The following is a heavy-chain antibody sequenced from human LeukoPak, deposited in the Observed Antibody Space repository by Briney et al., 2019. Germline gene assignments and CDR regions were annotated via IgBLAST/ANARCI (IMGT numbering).Heavy chain of an antibody. D-gene: IGHD3-22*01. V-gene: IGHV4-59*01. CDR1: GGSISSYY. Sequence: PSETLSLTCTVSGGSISSYYWSWIRQPPGKGVEWIGYIYYSGSTNSNPSLKSRVTISVDTSKNQFSLKLSSVTAADTAVYHCARNGYYYDSSGYYSHPPNFDYWGQGTLVTVSS. CDR2: IYYSGST. J-gene: IGHJ4*02. CDR3: ARNGYYYDSSGYYSHPPNFDY.